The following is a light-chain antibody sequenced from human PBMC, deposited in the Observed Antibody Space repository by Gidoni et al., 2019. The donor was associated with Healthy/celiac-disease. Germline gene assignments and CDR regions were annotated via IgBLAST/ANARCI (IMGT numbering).Light chain of an antibody. CDR2: GAS. Sequence: EIVMTQSPATRSVSPGERATLSCRASQSVSINLAWYQQKPGQAPRLLIYGASTRATGIPARFSGSGSGTEFTLTISSLQSEDFAVYYCQQYNNWPLTFGGXTKVEIK. CDR1: QSVSIN. V-gene: IGKV3-15*01. J-gene: IGKJ4*02. CDR3: QQYNNWPLT.